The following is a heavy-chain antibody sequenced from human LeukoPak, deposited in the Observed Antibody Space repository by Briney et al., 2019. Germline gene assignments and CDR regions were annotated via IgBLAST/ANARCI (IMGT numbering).Heavy chain of an antibody. CDR2: IYHSGST. D-gene: IGHD4-17*01. Sequence: PSETLSLTCAVSGYSISSGYYWGWIRQPPGKGLEWIGSIYHSGSTYYNPSLKSRVTISVDTSKNQFSLKLSSVIAADTAVYYCARRYDYGDLNWFDPWGQGTLVTVSS. CDR3: ARRYDYGDLNWFDP. CDR1: GYSISSGYY. J-gene: IGHJ5*02. V-gene: IGHV4-38-2*01.